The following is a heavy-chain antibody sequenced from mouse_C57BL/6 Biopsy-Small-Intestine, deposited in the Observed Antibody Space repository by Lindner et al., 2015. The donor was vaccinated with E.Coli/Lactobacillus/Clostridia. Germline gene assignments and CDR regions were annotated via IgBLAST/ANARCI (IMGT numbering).Heavy chain of an antibody. Sequence: VQLQESGAELVRPGASVTLSCKASGYTFTDYEIHWVKQTPVHGLEWIGAIDPETGGTAYSQKFKGKAILTADKSSSTAYMELRSLTSEDSAVYYCTRSSYSNYFDYWGQGITLTVSS. V-gene: IGHV1-15*01. CDR1: GYTFTDYE. J-gene: IGHJ2*01. CDR2: IDPETGGT. D-gene: IGHD2-5*01. CDR3: TRSSYSNYFDY.